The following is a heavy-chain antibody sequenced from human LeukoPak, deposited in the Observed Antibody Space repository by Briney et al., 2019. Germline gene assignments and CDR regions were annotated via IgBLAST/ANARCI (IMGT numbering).Heavy chain of an antibody. CDR2: IKQDGSET. V-gene: IGHV3-7*03. Sequence: GGSLRLSCAASGFMFSRYWMSWVRQAPGKGLEWVANIKQDGSETYYVDSMKGRFTISRDNAKNSLYLQMNSLRAEDTAVYYCAREKFDYWGQGTLVTVSS. J-gene: IGHJ4*02. CDR3: AREKFDY. CDR1: GFMFSRYW.